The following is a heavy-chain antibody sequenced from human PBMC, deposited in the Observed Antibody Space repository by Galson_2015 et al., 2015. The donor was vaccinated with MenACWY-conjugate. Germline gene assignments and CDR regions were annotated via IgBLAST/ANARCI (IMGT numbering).Heavy chain of an antibody. D-gene: IGHD2-15*01. CDR2: IIPILGIA. V-gene: IGHV1-69*04. CDR3: ARMGYCSGGSCSTRLHDAFDI. J-gene: IGHJ3*02. CDR1: GGTFSSYA. Sequence: SGGTFSSYAISWVRQAPGQGLEWMGRIIPILGIANYAQKFQGRVTITADKSTSTAYMELSSLRSEDTAVYYCARMGYCSGGSCSTRLHDAFDIWGQGTMVTVSS.